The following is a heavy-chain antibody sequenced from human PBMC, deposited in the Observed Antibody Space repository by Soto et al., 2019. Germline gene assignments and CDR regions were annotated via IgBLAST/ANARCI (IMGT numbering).Heavy chain of an antibody. Sequence: QVQLVQSGAEVKNPGASVKVSCKASGYTFSDYHMHWVRQAHGQGLEWMGWIYPNTGGTSYAQKFQGRVTLTRDTSIRTAYMELSRLRSDDTAVYYCAKEMQRGMDVWGQGTMVTVSS. CDR3: AKEMQRGMDV. CDR2: IYPNTGGT. CDR1: GYTFSDYH. V-gene: IGHV1-2*02. J-gene: IGHJ6*02.